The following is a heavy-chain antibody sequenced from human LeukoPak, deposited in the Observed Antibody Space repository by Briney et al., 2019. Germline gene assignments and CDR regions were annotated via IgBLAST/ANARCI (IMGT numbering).Heavy chain of an antibody. CDR3: AREWGRIAVAGGPGY. D-gene: IGHD6-19*01. Sequence: PGESLRLSCEASGFIFSNYAMHWVRQAPGKGLQGVALIWYDGQTKFYGDSVKGRFTISRDNSGSTLFLHMSSLRVEDTAVYYCAREWGRIAVAGGPGYWGQGALVTVSS. CDR2: IWYDGQTK. V-gene: IGHV3-33*01. J-gene: IGHJ4*02. CDR1: GFIFSNYA.